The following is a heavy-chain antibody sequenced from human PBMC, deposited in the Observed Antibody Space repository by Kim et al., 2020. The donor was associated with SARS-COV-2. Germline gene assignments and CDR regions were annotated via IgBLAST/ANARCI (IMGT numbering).Heavy chain of an antibody. V-gene: IGHV3-9*01. D-gene: IGHD4-17*01. Sequence: GGSLRLSCAASGFTFDDYAMHWVRQAPGKGLEWVSGISWNSGSIGYADSVKGRFTISRDNAKNSLYLQMNSLRAEDTALYYCAKDMFPYGDYARHYYGMDVWGQGTTVTVSS. CDR3: AKDMFPYGDYARHYYGMDV. CDR2: ISWNSGSI. CDR1: GFTFDDYA. J-gene: IGHJ6*02.